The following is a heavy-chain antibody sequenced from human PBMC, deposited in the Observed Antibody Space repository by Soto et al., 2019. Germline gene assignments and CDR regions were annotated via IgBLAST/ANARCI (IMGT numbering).Heavy chain of an antibody. CDR3: GKVLVGATGHTDSDS. V-gene: IGHV4-39*01. CDR2: IDYNGVT. Sequence: SETLSLTCTVSGGSIYRSGYYWGWIRQPPGRGLEWIGNIDYNGVTYSNPSLKSRVTISRDTSKNQFSLKLTSVTAADTALYYCGKVLVGATGHTDSDSWGPGTLVTVS. J-gene: IGHJ4*02. D-gene: IGHD2-15*01. CDR1: GGSIYRSGYY.